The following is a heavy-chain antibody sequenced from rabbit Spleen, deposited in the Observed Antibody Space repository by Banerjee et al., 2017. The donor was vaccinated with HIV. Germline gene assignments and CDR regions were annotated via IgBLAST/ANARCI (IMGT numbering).Heavy chain of an antibody. D-gene: IGHD8-1*01. CDR2: IDIGSSGFT. CDR1: GFSFSNKAV. J-gene: IGHJ4*01. V-gene: IGHV1S45*01. Sequence: QEQLVESGGGLVQPEGSLKLSCTASGFSFSNKAVMCWVRQAPGKGLEWIACIDIGSSGFTYFASWAKGRFTISKTSSTTVTLQMTSLTVADTATYFCARGGAGGSYFALWGPGTLVTVS. CDR3: ARGGAGGSYFAL.